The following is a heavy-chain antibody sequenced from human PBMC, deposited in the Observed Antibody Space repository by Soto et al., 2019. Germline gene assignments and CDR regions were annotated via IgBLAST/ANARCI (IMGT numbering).Heavy chain of an antibody. J-gene: IGHJ4*02. CDR2: IYHTGST. D-gene: IGHD2-15*01. Sequence: SETLSLTCTVSGGSMSRGDYYWSWIRQPPGKGLEWIGFIYHTGSTYYSPSLKNRVTISLDTSKNQFSLKLSSVTAADTAVYYCARHTPAISISDHWGQGTLVTVSS. CDR1: GGSMSRGDYY. V-gene: IGHV4-30-4*01. CDR3: ARHTPAISISDH.